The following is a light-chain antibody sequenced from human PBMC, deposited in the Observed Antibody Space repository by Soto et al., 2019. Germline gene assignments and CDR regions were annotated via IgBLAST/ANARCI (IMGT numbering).Light chain of an antibody. CDR2: DVS. CDR1: SSDVGGYDY. Sequence: QSVLTQPRSVSGSPGQSVTISCTGTSSDVGGYDYVSWYQHHPGTAPKLMIYDVSMRPSGVPDRFSGSKSGSTASLTISGLQAGDEGDYYCSSYAGSYTFYVFGTGTNVTVL. CDR3: SSYAGSYTFYV. J-gene: IGLJ1*01. V-gene: IGLV2-11*01.